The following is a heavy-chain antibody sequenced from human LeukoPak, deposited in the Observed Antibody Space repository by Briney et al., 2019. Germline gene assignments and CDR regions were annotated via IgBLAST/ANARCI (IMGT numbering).Heavy chain of an antibody. CDR3: AKMQGYFDY. CDR2: VTGDGTTT. CDR1: GLTFSSYG. V-gene: IGHV3-23*01. Sequence: GGSLRLSCEASGLTFSSYGMSWVRQAPGKGLQWVSAVTGDGTTTYYADSVKGRFTISRDNSKNMLYLQMSSLRAEDTAVYYCAKMQGYFDYWGQGTLVPVSS. J-gene: IGHJ4*02.